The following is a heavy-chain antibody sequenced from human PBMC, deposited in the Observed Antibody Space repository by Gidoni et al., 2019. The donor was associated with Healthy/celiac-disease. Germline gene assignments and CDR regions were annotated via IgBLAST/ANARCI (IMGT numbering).Heavy chain of an antibody. D-gene: IGHD3-22*01. V-gene: IGHV4-39*01. Sequence: QLQLQESGPGLVKPSETLSLNCCVSGGSISSSSYYWGWIRQPPGKGLEWIGSIYYSGSTYYTPSLKSRVTISVETSKNQFSLKLSSVTAADTAVYYCARLKYYYDSSGYNFDYWGQGTLVTVSS. CDR2: IYYSGST. CDR1: GGSISSSSYY. J-gene: IGHJ4*02. CDR3: ARLKYYYDSSGYNFDY.